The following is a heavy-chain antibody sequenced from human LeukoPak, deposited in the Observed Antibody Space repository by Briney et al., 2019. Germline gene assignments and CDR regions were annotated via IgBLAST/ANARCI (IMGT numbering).Heavy chain of an antibody. CDR1: GYTFTSYY. CDR2: INPSGGST. V-gene: IGHV1-46*01. J-gene: IGHJ4*02. D-gene: IGHD1-1*01. CDR3: ATAPRGNDKRPRDY. Sequence: ASVKVSCKASGYTFTSYYMHWVRQAPGQGLEWMGIINPSGGSTSYAQKFQGRVTMTEDTSTDTAYMELSSLRSEDTAVYYCATAPRGNDKRPRDYWGQGTLVTVSS.